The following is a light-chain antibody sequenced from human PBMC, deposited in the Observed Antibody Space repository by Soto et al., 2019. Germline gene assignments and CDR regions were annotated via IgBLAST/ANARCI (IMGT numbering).Light chain of an antibody. V-gene: IGKV3-11*01. CDR1: ESVNSY. Sequence: EIVLTQSPASLSLSPGERATLSCRASESVNSYLAWFQQIPGQAPRLLIYDASKRATGIPARFSASGSGTDFTLTISSLEPEDFAVYYCQQRSSWPRTFGQGTKVEI. J-gene: IGKJ1*01. CDR3: QQRSSWPRT. CDR2: DAS.